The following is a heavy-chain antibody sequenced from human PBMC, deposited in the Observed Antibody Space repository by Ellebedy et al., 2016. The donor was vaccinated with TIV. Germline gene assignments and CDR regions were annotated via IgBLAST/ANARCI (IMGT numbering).Heavy chain of an antibody. V-gene: IGHV3-7*03. CDR3: AREFTQQLDNVYYYYGMDV. CDR1: GFTFSSYW. D-gene: IGHD6-13*01. Sequence: GESLKISCAASGFTFSSYWMSWVRQAPGKGLEWVANIKQDGSEKYYVDSVKGRFTISRDNAKNSLYLQMNSLRAEDTAVYYCAREFTQQLDNVYYYYGMDVWGQGTTVTVSS. J-gene: IGHJ6*02. CDR2: IKQDGSEK.